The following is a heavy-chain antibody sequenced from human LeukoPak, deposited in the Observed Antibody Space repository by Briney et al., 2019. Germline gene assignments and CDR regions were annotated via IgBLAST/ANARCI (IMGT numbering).Heavy chain of an antibody. V-gene: IGHV3-21*01. D-gene: IGHD5-18*01. J-gene: IGHJ4*02. CDR3: ARGLGTGYSYGNLDY. CDR1: GFTFSSYG. Sequence: PGGSLRLSCAASGFTFSSYGMHWVRQAPGKGLEWVSSISSSSSYIYYADSVKGRFTISRDNAKNSLYLQMNSLRAEDTAVYYCARGLGTGYSYGNLDYWGQGTLVTVSS. CDR2: ISSSSSYI.